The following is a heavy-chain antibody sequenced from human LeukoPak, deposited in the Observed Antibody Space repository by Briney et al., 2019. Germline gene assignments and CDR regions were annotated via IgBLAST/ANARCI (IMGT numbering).Heavy chain of an antibody. J-gene: IGHJ2*01. D-gene: IGHD4-17*01. V-gene: IGHV3-74*01. CDR3: AKVTRDYGDYRYWYFDL. Sequence: GGSLRLSCAASGFTFSRYWMHWVRQAPGKGLVWVSRINTDGSTTSYADSVRGRFTISRDNSKNTLYLQMNSLRAEDTAVYYCAKVTRDYGDYRYWYFDLWGRGTLVTVSS. CDR2: INTDGSTT. CDR1: GFTFSRYW.